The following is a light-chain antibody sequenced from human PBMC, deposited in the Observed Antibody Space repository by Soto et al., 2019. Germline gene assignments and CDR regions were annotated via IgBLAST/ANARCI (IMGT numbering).Light chain of an antibody. J-gene: IGKJ1*01. CDR2: GAS. V-gene: IGKV3-15*01. CDR3: QQYNNWWT. Sequence: DIVMTQSPATLSVSPGERATLSCRASHSVNSNLAWYQQRPGQAPRLLISGASTRATGVPARFSGSGSETEFTLTISSLQSEDFAVYYCQQYNNWWTFGQGTKVEIK. CDR1: HSVNSN.